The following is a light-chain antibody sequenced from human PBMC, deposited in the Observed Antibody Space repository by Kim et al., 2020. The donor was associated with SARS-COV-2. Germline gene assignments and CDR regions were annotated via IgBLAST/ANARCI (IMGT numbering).Light chain of an antibody. J-gene: IGKJ1*01. V-gene: IGKV3-20*01. Sequence: SPVERATLSCRASQSVSSSYLAWYQQKPGQAPRLLIYGASSRATGIPDRFSGSGSGTDFTLTISRLEPEDVAVYYCQQYGSSPWTFGQGTKVDIK. CDR1: QSVSSSY. CDR3: QQYGSSPWT. CDR2: GAS.